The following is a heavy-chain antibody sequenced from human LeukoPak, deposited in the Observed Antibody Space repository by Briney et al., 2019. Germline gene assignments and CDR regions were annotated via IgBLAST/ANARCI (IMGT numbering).Heavy chain of an antibody. CDR2: ISAYNGNT. V-gene: IGHV1-18*01. CDR3: ARAAPYCTNGVCYVDY. D-gene: IGHD2-8*01. J-gene: IGHJ4*02. Sequence: GASVKVSCKASGYTFTSYGISWVRQAPGQGLEWMGWISAYNGNTNHAQKLQGRVTMTTDTSTSTAYMELRSLRSDDTAVYYCARAAPYCTNGVCYVDYWGQGTLVTVSS. CDR1: GYTFTSYG.